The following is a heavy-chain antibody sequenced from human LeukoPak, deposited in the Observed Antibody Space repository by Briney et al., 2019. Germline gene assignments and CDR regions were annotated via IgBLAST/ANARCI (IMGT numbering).Heavy chain of an antibody. Sequence: GGSLRLSCAASGFTFSSYDMHWVRQVTGKGLEWVSSIGTTGDTHYAVSVKGRFTISRENAKNSLYLQMSSLSAGDTAVYYCARSFYDDYPYWGQGTLVTVSS. D-gene: IGHD4-17*01. V-gene: IGHV3-13*01. CDR1: GFTFSSYD. J-gene: IGHJ4*02. CDR3: ARSFYDDYPY. CDR2: IGTTGDT.